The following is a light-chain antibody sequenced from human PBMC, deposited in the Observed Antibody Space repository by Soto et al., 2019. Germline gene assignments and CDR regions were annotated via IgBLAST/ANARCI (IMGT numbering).Light chain of an antibody. CDR3: QQYNSYWT. CDR1: QSISSW. CDR2: DAS. V-gene: IGKV1-5*01. J-gene: IGKJ1*01. Sequence: MTQSPSTLYAKEGDRVTITCRASQSISSWLAWYQQKPGKAPKLLIYDASSLESGVPSRFSGSGSGTEFTLTISSLQPDDFATYYCQQYNSYWTFGQGTIVDVK.